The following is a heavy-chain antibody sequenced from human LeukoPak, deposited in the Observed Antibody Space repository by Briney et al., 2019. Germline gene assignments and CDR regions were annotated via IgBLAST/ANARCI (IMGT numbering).Heavy chain of an antibody. D-gene: IGHD3-16*01. CDR3: ARDVFADSSGGSFDF. J-gene: IGHJ4*02. Sequence: GGSLRLSCAASGFSFDTHGMHWVRQAPGKGLEWVAVIWYDGSKKFYADSVKGRFTISRDNSKKSLFLQMNSRRAEDTALYYCARDVFADSSGGSFDFWGQGTLVTVSS. V-gene: IGHV3-33*01. CDR2: IWYDGSKK. CDR1: GFSFDTHG.